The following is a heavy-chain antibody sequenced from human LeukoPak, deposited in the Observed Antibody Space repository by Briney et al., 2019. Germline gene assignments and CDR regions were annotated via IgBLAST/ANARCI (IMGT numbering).Heavy chain of an antibody. CDR2: IYTSGST. D-gene: IGHD2-15*01. Sequence: SETLSLICTDSGGSISSYYWSWIRQPAGKGLEWIGRIYTSGSTNYNPSLKSRVTMSVDTSKNQFSLKLSSVTAADTAVYYCARILRVAATDAFDIWGQGTMVTVSS. CDR3: ARILRVAATDAFDI. CDR1: GGSISSYY. J-gene: IGHJ3*02. V-gene: IGHV4-4*07.